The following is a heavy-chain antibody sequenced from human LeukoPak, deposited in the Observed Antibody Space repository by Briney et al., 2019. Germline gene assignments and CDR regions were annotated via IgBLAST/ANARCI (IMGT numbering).Heavy chain of an antibody. CDR1: GFTFSDYY. Sequence: PGGSLRLSCAASGFTFSDYYMSWIRQAPGKGLEWVSYISSSGSTIYYADPVKGRFTISRDNAKNSLYLQMNSLRAEDTAAYYCASDNWNYINGYAFDIWGQGTMVTVSS. J-gene: IGHJ3*02. CDR3: ASDNWNYINGYAFDI. D-gene: IGHD1-7*01. V-gene: IGHV3-11*01. CDR2: ISSSGSTI.